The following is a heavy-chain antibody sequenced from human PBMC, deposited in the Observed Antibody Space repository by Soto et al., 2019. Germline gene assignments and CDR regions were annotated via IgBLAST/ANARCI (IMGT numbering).Heavy chain of an antibody. J-gene: IGHJ5*02. V-gene: IGHV3-23*01. Sequence: HPSETLSLTCAVSGGSISSGGYSWSWVRQAPGRGLEWVSTISGSGGNTYYADAVKGRFTITSDSSKNTLYLQMNSLRVDDTAIYYCAKDPRSGWYNLGWFDPWGQGTLVTVSS. CDR2: ISGSGGNT. D-gene: IGHD6-19*01. CDR3: AKDPRSGWYNLGWFDP. CDR1: GGSISSGGYS.